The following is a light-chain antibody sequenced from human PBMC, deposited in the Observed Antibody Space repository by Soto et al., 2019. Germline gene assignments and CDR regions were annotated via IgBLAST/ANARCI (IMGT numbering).Light chain of an antibody. CDR2: EAS. CDR3: QQYDTYST. J-gene: IGKJ4*01. CDR1: QSVNGW. Sequence: IQMTRSPSTLSASVGDRVTITCRASQSVNGWLAWYQQKPGKAPKLLISEASSLDSGVPSRFSGSGSGTEYVLSISSLQPEDFATYYCQQYDTYSTFGGGTKVDI. V-gene: IGKV1-5*01.